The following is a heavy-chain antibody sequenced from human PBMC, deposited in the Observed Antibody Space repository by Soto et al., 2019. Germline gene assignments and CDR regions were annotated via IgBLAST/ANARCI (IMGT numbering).Heavy chain of an antibody. J-gene: IGHJ5*02. CDR2: IYWDDDK. CDR1: GFSLSTSGVG. D-gene: IGHD1-26*01. CDR3: AHPSGSYSDNWFDP. Sequence: QITLKESGPTLVKPTQTLTLTCTFSGFSLSTSGVGVGWIRQPPGKALEWLALIYWDDDKRYSPSLKSRLTIPKDTPKDQVVLTMTNMDPVDTATYYCAHPSGSYSDNWFDPWGQGTLVTVSS. V-gene: IGHV2-5*02.